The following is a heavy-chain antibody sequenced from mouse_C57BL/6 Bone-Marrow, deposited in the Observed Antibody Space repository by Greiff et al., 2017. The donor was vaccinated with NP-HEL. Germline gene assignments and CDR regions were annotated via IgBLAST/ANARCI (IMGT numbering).Heavy chain of an antibody. CDR3: ARTIYYYGSLDV. Sequence: EVKLEESGGGLVKPGGSLKLSCAASGFTFSDYGMHWVRQAPEKGLEWVAYISSGSSTIYYADTVKGRFTISRDNAKNTLFLQMTSLRSEDTAMYYCARTIYYYGSLDVWGTGTTVTVSS. D-gene: IGHD1-1*01. V-gene: IGHV5-17*01. J-gene: IGHJ1*03. CDR1: GFTFSDYG. CDR2: ISSGSSTI.